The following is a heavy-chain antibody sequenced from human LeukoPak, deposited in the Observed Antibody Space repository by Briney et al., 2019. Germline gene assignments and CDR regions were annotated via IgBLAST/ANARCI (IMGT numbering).Heavy chain of an antibody. D-gene: IGHD5-18*01. V-gene: IGHV4-39*01. CDR3: ATYGYSYGLDY. J-gene: IGHJ4*02. Sequence: SETLSLTCTVSGGSISSGNYYWGWIRQPPGKGLEWIGSIYYSGSTYYNPSLKSRVTISVDTSKNQFSLKLSSVTAADTAVYYCATYGYSYGLDYWGQGTLVTVSS. CDR1: GGSISSGNYY. CDR2: IYYSGST.